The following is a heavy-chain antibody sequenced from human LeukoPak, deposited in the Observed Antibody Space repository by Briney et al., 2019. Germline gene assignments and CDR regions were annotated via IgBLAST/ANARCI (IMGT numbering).Heavy chain of an antibody. Sequence: SQTLSLTCTVSGGSISSGSYYWSWIRQPAGKGLEWIGRIYTSGSTNYNPSLKSRVTISVDTSKNQFSLKLSSVTAADTAVYYCAGEVLGGVLRFLHWFDPWGQGTLVTVSS. J-gene: IGHJ5*02. V-gene: IGHV4-61*02. D-gene: IGHD3-3*01. CDR2: IYTSGST. CDR3: AGEVLGGVLRFLHWFDP. CDR1: GGSISSGSYY.